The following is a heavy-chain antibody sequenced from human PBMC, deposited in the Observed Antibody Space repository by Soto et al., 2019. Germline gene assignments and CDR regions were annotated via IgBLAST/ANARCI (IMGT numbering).Heavy chain of an antibody. Sequence: EVQLVESGGGLVQPGGSLRLSCAASGFTFSSYSMNWVRQAPGKGLEWVSYISTSSRTIYYADSVKGRFTFSRDNAKNSLYLQMNSLRAEDTAVYYCAIDLWGVGVPGPWGQGTLGTVSS. CDR3: AIDLWGVGVPGP. CDR1: GFTFSSYS. J-gene: IGHJ5*02. V-gene: IGHV3-48*01. CDR2: ISTSSRTI. D-gene: IGHD3-16*01.